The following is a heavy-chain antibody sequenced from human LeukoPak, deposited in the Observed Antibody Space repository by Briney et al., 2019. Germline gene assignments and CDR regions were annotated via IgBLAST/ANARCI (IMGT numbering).Heavy chain of an antibody. CDR2: ISSSGSTI. CDR3: AMEDRYSSGWRSYAFDI. J-gene: IGHJ3*02. Sequence: GGSLRLSCAASGFTFSDYYMSWIRQAPGKGLEWVSYISSSGSTIYYADSVKGRFTISRDNAKNSLYLQMISLRAEDTAVYYCAMEDRYSSGWRSYAFDIWGQGTMVTVSS. D-gene: IGHD6-19*01. CDR1: GFTFSDYY. V-gene: IGHV3-11*04.